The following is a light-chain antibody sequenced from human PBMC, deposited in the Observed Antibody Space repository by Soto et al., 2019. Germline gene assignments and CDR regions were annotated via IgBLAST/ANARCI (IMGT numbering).Light chain of an antibody. J-gene: IGKJ1*01. V-gene: IGKV3-15*01. CDR2: GAS. CDR3: QQYYTWPRT. CDR1: QSVTSN. Sequence: VITQSPATLSVSPGERATLSCRASQSVTSNLAWYQQRPGQAPRLLFYGASTRATGIPARFSGSGSGTEFTLTISSLQSEDFAVYYCQQYYTWPRTFGQGTKVDIK.